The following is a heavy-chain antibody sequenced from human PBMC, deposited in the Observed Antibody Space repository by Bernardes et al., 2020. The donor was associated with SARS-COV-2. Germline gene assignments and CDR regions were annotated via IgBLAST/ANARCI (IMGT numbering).Heavy chain of an antibody. D-gene: IGHD6-13*01. J-gene: IGHJ4*02. CDR2: ISYDGRNQ. V-gene: IGHV3-30*18. CDR1: GFTFSSSG. CDR3: AKDNTHSSSWHSHFDY. Sequence: GGSLRLSCAASGFTFSSSGMHWVRQAPGKGLEWVAVISYDGRNQYYADSVKGRFTISRDNSKNTLYLQMNSLRAEDTAVYYCAKDNTHSSSWHSHFDYWGQGTLVTVSS.